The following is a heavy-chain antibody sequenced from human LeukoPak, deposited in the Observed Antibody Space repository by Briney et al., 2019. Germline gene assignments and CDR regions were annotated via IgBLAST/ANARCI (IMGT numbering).Heavy chain of an antibody. D-gene: IGHD1-26*01. J-gene: IGHJ4*02. CDR2: INSDGSTT. Sequence: GGSLRLSCEASGFTFNTYWMHWVRQAPGKGLVWVSRINSDGSTTRYADSVKGRFTISRDNAKNTVYLQMNSLRAEDTAVYYCARDKGALDYWGQGTLVTVSS. CDR1: GFTFNTYW. V-gene: IGHV3-74*01. CDR3: ARDKGALDY.